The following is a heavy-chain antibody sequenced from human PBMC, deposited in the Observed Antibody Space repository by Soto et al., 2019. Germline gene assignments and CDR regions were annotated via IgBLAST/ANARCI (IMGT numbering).Heavy chain of an antibody. V-gene: IGHV3-30*04. CDR1: GFTFSRHT. J-gene: IGHJ4*02. D-gene: IGHD3-16*02. CDR3: ARDRLRLGELSLLGYFDY. Sequence: QVQLEESGGGVVQPGRSLRLSCAASGFTFSRHTMHWVRQAPGKGLEWVASISYDGSNKYYADSVKGRFTISRDNSNDTXXVQMDSLRAEDTAVYYCARDRLRLGELSLLGYFDYWGQGTLVTVSS. CDR2: ISYDGSNK.